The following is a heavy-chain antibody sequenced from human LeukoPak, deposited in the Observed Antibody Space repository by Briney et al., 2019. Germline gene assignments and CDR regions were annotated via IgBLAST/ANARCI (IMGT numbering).Heavy chain of an antibody. V-gene: IGHV4-34*01. J-gene: IGHJ5*02. D-gene: IGHD6-13*01. CDR1: GGSFDGYY. Sequence: KPSETLSLTCAVFGGSFDGYYWNWIRQPPGKGLEWIGEINHSGSTNYNPSLKSRVTISVDTSREQFSLKLRFVTAADTATYYCARRGNSSSWHTWVDPWGQGTLVTVSS. CDR2: INHSGST. CDR3: ARRGNSSSWHTWVDP.